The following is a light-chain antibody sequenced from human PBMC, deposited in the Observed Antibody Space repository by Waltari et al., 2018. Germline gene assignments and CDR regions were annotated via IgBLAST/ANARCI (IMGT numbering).Light chain of an antibody. V-gene: IGLV2-8*01. Sequence: QSALTQPPSASGSPGQSVTISCTGTSSDVGGYNYVSWYQQHPGKAPKVTIFEVSKRPSGVPERFSGSKSGTTAALSVSGLQAEDEADYFCSSYAGSDNPNVVFGGGTKLIVL. CDR2: EVS. CDR3: SSYAGSDNPNVV. CDR1: SSDVGGYNY. J-gene: IGLJ2*01.